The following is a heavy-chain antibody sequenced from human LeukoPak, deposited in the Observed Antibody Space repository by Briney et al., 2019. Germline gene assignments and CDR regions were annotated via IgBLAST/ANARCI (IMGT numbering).Heavy chain of an antibody. V-gene: IGHV3-66*02. CDR3: ARGGLVPAAARVIGFDI. CDR1: GFTVSSNY. J-gene: IGHJ3*02. CDR2: IYSGGST. Sequence: PGGSLRLSCAASGFTVSSNYMSWVRQAPGKGLEWVSVIYSGGSTYYADSVKGRFTISRDNSKTTLYLQMNSLSAEDTAVYYCARGGLVPAAARVIGFDIWGQGTMVTVSS. D-gene: IGHD2-2*01.